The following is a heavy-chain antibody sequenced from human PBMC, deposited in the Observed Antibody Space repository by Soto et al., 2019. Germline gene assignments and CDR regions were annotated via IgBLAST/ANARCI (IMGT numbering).Heavy chain of an antibody. CDR1: GYTFPSYG. CDR3: ARDRGTSFPMAAEPR. CDR2: ISAYNGNT. J-gene: IGHJ4*02. Sequence: ASVKVSCKASGYTFPSYGISWVRQAPGQGLEWMGWISAYNGNTNYAQKLQGRVTMTTDTSTSTAYMELRSLRSDDTAVYFCARDRGTSFPMAAEPRWGQGTLVTVSS. V-gene: IGHV1-18*01. D-gene: IGHD6-13*01.